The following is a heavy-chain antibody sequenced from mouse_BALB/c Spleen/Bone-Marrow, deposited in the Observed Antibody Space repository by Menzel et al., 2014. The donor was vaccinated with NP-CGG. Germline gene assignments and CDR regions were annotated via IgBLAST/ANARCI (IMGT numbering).Heavy chain of an antibody. D-gene: IGHD2-1*01. CDR3: ARDRGGYGNPRSFAY. CDR1: GFTFSSYG. J-gene: IGHJ3*01. V-gene: IGHV5-6-3*01. CDR2: INSNGGST. Sequence: EVKVVESGGGLVQPGGPLKLSCAASGFTFSSYGISWVRQTPDKRLELVATINSNGGSTYYPDSVKGRFTISRDNAKNTLYLQMSSLKSEDTAMYYCARDRGGYGNPRSFAYWGQGTLVTVSA.